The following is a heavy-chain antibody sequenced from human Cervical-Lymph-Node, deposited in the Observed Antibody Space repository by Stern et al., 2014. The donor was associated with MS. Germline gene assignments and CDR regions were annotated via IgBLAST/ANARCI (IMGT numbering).Heavy chain of an antibody. Sequence: EVQLVESGAEVKKPGESLKISCKGSGYSFTSYWIGWVRQMPGKGLEWMGIIYPGDSDTRYSPSFQGQVTISADKSISTAYLQWSSLKASDTAMYYCARPILTGGRDPYYYYGMDVWGQGTTVTVSS. J-gene: IGHJ6*02. CDR3: ARPILTGGRDPYYYYGMDV. CDR1: GYSFTSYW. V-gene: IGHV5-51*01. D-gene: IGHD7-27*01. CDR2: IYPGDSDT.